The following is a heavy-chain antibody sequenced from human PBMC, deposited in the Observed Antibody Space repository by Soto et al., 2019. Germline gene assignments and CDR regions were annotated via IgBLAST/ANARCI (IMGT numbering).Heavy chain of an antibody. CDR2: INPSGGSK. CDR3: ASRYCSGGSCYCGFRPDKIYYHGMDV. J-gene: IGHJ6*02. CDR1: GYTFTSYY. D-gene: IGHD2-15*01. Sequence: ASVKFSCKASGYTFTSYYMHWVRQAPGQGLEWMGIINPSGGSKRYAQKFQGRVTITRDTSKSTVYMELSSLRSEDTAVFFFASRYCSGGSCYCGFRPDKIYYHGMDVWGQ. V-gene: IGHV1-46*01.